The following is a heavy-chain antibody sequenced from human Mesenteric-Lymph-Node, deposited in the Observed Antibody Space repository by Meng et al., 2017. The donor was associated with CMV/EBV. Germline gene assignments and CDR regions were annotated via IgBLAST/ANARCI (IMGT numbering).Heavy chain of an antibody. Sequence: GGSLKISCAASGFTFSSYGMHWVRQAPGKGLEWVAFLRHDSSDKYYADSVKGRLSVSRDNSKNTLFLLMSSLRAEDTAAYYCAKDATPGFSSGPDYLGQGTLVTVSS. CDR3: AKDATPGFSSGPDY. J-gene: IGHJ4*02. V-gene: IGHV3-30*02. D-gene: IGHD6-19*01. CDR1: GFTFSSYG. CDR2: LRHDSSDK.